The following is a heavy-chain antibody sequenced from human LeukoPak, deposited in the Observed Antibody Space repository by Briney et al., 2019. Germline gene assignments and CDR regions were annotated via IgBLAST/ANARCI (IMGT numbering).Heavy chain of an antibody. CDR2: ISWNSGSI. V-gene: IGHV3-9*01. J-gene: IGHJ3*02. CDR1: GFTFDDYA. Sequence: GGSLRLSCAASGFTFDDYAMHWVRQAPGKGLEWVSGISWNSGSIGYADSVKGRFTISRDNSKNTLYLQMNSLRAEDTAVYYCAGIQQWSWRAFDIWGQGTMVTVSS. D-gene: IGHD5-18*01. CDR3: AGIQQWSWRAFDI.